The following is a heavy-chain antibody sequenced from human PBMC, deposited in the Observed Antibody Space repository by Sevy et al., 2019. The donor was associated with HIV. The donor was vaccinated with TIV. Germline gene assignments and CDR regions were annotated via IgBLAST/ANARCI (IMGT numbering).Heavy chain of an antibody. D-gene: IGHD2-15*01. J-gene: IGHJ4*02. Sequence: ASVKVSCKASGYTFTAYYIHWVRQAPGQGLEWMGRISPMNGDTNYAQKFQGRVTMTRDTSIGAVYLDLARLRLDDTAMYYCARAYCSGGTCYEGAYWGQGTLVTVSS. CDR3: ARAYCSGGTCYEGAY. CDR2: ISPMNGDT. V-gene: IGHV1-2*06. CDR1: GYTFTAYY.